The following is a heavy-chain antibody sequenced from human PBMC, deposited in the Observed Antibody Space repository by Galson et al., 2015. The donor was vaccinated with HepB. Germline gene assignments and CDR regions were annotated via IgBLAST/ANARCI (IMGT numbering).Heavy chain of an antibody. CDR2: IRSKAYGGTT. D-gene: IGHD3-10*01. Sequence: SLRLSCAASGFTFGDYAMSWFRQAPGKGLEWVGFIRSKAYGGTTEYAASVKGRFTISRDNSKNTLYLQMNSLRAEDTAVYYCARSGDGDYIVYWGQGTLVTVSS. CDR3: ARSGDGDYIVY. J-gene: IGHJ4*02. CDR1: GFTFGDYA. V-gene: IGHV3-49*03.